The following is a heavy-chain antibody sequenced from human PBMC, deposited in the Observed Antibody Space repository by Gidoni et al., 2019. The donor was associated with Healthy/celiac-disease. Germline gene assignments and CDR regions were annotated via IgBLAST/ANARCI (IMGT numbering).Heavy chain of an antibody. V-gene: IGHV3-53*02. CDR3: AREGVVGATGTDY. D-gene: IGHD1-26*01. CDR1: GFTVSSNY. J-gene: IGHJ4*02. CDR2: IYSGGST. Sequence: EVQLVETGGGWIQPGGSLRLSCAAAGFTVSSNYMSWVRQAPGKGLVWVSVIYSGGSTYYADSVKGRFTISRDNSKNTLYLQMNSLRAEDTAVYYCAREGVVGATGTDYWGQGTLVTVSS.